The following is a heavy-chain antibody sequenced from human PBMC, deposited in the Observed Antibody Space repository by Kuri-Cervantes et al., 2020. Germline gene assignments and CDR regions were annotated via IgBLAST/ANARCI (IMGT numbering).Heavy chain of an antibody. CDR1: DFIFSSYS. V-gene: IGHV3-48*01. Sequence: GESLKISCAASDFIFSSYSMNWVRQAPGKGLEWVSGISGSGGSTYYADSVKGRFSISRDNAKNSLYLQMNSLRAEDTAVYYCARSPYCSGGSCSRGYWYFDLWGRGTLVTVSS. CDR3: ARSPYCSGGSCSRGYWYFDL. D-gene: IGHD2-15*01. CDR2: ISGSGGST. J-gene: IGHJ2*01.